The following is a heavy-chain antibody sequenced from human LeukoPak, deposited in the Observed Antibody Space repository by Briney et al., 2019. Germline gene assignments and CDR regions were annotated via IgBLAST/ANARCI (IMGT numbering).Heavy chain of an antibody. CDR3: ARGREDYYFDY. V-gene: IGHV3-48*04. CDR2: ITRSSTTI. D-gene: IGHD1-26*01. Sequence: GGSLRLSCAASGFNFSIYSMNWVRQAPGKGLEWVSYITRSSTTIYYADSVKGRFTISRDNAKNSLYLQMNSLRAEDTAVYYCARGREDYYFDYWGQGTLVTVSS. J-gene: IGHJ4*02. CDR1: GFNFSIYS.